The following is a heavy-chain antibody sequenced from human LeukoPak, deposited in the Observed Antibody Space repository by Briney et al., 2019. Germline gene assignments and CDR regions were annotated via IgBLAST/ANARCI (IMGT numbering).Heavy chain of an antibody. D-gene: IGHD4-17*01. CDR1: GFTSSDYI. V-gene: IGHV3-21*06. CDR2: IGGSSSHI. CDR3: AREGDYGDFEYYFDC. Sequence: GGSLSLSGAASGFTSSDYILTGVAQAPGKGLEWVSSIGGSSSHIYYADSLRGRFTISRDNAKNSLFLQMNSLRAEDTAVYYCAREGDYGDFEYYFDCWGQGTLATVSS. J-gene: IGHJ4*02.